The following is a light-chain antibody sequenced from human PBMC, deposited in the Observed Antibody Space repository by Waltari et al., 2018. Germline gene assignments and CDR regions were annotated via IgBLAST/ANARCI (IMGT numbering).Light chain of an antibody. J-gene: IGLJ2*01. V-gene: IGLV2-8*01. CDR1: SSDVGGYNY. CDR2: EVS. Sequence: QSALTQPPSASGSPGQSVTISCTGTSSDVGGYNYVSWYQQHPGKAPKLMIYEVSKRPSGVPDRFSGSKSVNTASLTVSGLQAEEEADYYCSSYAGSNNLVFGGGTKLTVL. CDR3: SSYAGSNNLV.